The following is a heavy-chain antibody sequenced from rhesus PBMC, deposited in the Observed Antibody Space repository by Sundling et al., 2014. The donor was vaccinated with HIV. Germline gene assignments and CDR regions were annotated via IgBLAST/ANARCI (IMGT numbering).Heavy chain of an antibody. Sequence: QVQLQESGPGLVKPSETLSLTCTVSGASISSYWWSWIRQPPGKGLEWIGEISGDSGNTNYNPSLKSRVTISRDTSKNQFSLKLSSVTAADTAVYYCARRLLGSFDYWGQGVLVTVSS. CDR2: ISGDSGNT. CDR1: GASISSYW. CDR3: ARRLLGSFDY. J-gene: IGHJ4*01. D-gene: IGHD3-34*01. V-gene: IGHV4-80*01.